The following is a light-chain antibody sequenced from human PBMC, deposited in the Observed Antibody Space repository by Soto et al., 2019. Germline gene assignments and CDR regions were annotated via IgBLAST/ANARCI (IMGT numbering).Light chain of an antibody. V-gene: IGKV3-20*01. CDR3: QQYGSSGT. Sequence: DIVLTQSTGTLSLSPAQRGTLSCRASQTVNRNYLGWYQQKPGQAPRFLIHSASDRATGIPDRFSGSGSGTDFTLTISRLEPEDFAVYYCQQYGSSGTFGQGTKVDIK. J-gene: IGKJ1*01. CDR1: QTVNRNY. CDR2: SAS.